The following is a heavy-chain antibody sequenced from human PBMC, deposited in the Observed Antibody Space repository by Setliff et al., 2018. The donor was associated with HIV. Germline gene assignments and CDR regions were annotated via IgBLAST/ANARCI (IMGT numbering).Heavy chain of an antibody. CDR3: AQDSGNYAFDY. Sequence: SGPTLVNPTQTLTLTCTYSGFSFGISGMRVNWIRQSPGKALEWLARIDWDDDKYYSPSLKTRLTVSKDTSKNQVILTMTNLDPVDTATYYCAQDSGNYAFDYWGLGTLVTVSS. V-gene: IGHV2-70*12. J-gene: IGHJ4*02. CDR2: IDWDDDK. CDR1: GFSFGISGMR. D-gene: IGHD3-3*01.